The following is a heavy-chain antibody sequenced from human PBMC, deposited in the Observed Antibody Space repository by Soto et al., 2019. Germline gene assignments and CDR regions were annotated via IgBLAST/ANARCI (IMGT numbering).Heavy chain of an antibody. CDR2: IIPILGIA. CDR1: GGTFSSYT. V-gene: IGHV1-69*02. Sequence: ASVKVSCKASGGTFSSYTISWVRQAPGQGLEWMGRIIPILGIANYAQKFQGRVTITADKSTSTAYMELSSLRSEDTAVYYCARAVAVANAFDIWGQGTMVTVSS. D-gene: IGHD6-19*01. CDR3: ARAVAVANAFDI. J-gene: IGHJ3*02.